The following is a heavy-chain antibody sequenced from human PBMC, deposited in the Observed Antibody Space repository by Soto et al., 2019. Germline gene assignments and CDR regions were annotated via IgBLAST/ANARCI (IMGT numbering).Heavy chain of an antibody. Sequence: QVQLVQSGAEVKKPGASVKVSCKASGYTFTSYGISWVRQAPGQGLAWMGWISAYNGNTNYAQKLQGRVTMTTDTSTSTAYMELRSLRSDDTAVYYCARDGDSGGYFYYSGMDVWGQGTTVTVSS. CDR3: ARDGDSGGYFYYSGMDV. J-gene: IGHJ6*02. V-gene: IGHV1-18*04. CDR2: ISAYNGNT. D-gene: IGHD3-22*01. CDR1: GYTFTSYG.